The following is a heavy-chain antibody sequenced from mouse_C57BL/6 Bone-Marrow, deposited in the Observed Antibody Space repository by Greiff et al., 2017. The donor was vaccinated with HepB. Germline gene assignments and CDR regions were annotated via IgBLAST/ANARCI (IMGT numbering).Heavy chain of an antibody. CDR3: ARITTVVATDYAMDY. Sequence: EVQLVESEGGLVQPGSSMKLSCTASGFTFSDYYMAWVRQVPEKGLEWVANINYDGSSTYYLHSLKSRFIISRDNAKNILYLQMSSLKSEDTATYYCARITTVVATDYAMDYWGQGTSVTVSS. V-gene: IGHV5-16*01. CDR1: GFTFSDYY. CDR2: INYDGSST. D-gene: IGHD1-1*01. J-gene: IGHJ4*01.